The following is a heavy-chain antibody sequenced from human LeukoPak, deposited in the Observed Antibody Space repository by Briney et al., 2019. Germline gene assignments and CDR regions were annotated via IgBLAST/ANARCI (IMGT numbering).Heavy chain of an antibody. J-gene: IGHJ4*02. V-gene: IGHV4-59*01. D-gene: IGHD6-13*01. CDR1: GGSISSYY. CDR3: ARVVWQQQLFDY. Sequence: SSETLSLTCTVSGGSISSYYWSWIRQPPGKGLEWIGYIYYSGSTNYNPSLKSRVTISVDTSKNQFSLKLSSVTAADTAEYYCARVVWQQQLFDYWGQGTLVTVSS. CDR2: IYYSGST.